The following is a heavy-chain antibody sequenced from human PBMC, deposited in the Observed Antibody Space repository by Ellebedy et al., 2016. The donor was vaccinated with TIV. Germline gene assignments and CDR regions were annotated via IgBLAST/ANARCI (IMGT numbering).Heavy chain of an antibody. CDR3: AAGTGYSDFDY. Sequence: GGSLRLXXAASGFIFSNAWMNWARQAPGKGLEWVGRIKGKTDGGTRDFAAPVKGRFSISRDDSKNTVSLQMDSLKTEDTAVYYCAAGTGYSDFDYWGQGTLVTVSS. CDR1: GFIFSNAW. CDR2: IKGKTDGGTR. D-gene: IGHD2-15*01. V-gene: IGHV3-15*01. J-gene: IGHJ4*02.